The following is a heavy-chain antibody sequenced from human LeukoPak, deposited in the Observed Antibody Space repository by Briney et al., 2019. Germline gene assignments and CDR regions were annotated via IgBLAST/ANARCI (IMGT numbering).Heavy chain of an antibody. D-gene: IGHD6-19*01. CDR2: IYYSGST. J-gene: IGHJ4*02. Sequence: SETLSLTCTVSGDSISSSSYFWGWIRQPPGKGLEWIGSIYYSGSTYYNPSLKSRVTISVDTSKNQFSLNLSSVTALDTAVYYCARIFLGYSSGWYFDYWGQGTLVTVSS. V-gene: IGHV4-39*07. CDR3: ARIFLGYSSGWYFDY. CDR1: GDSISSSSYF.